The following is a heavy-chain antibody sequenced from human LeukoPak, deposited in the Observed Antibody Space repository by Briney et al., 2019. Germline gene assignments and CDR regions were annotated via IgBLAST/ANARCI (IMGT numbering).Heavy chain of an antibody. J-gene: IGHJ5*02. CDR2: ISGSGGST. D-gene: IGHD3-9*01. V-gene: IGHV3-23*01. CDR1: GFTFSSYA. CDR3: VSTIYDILTGRFDP. Sequence: PGGSLRLSCAASGFTFSSYAMSWVRQAPGKGLEWVSAISGSGGSTYYADSVKGRFTISRDNSKDTLYLQMNSLRAEDTAVYYCVSTIYDILTGRFDPWGQGTLVTVSS.